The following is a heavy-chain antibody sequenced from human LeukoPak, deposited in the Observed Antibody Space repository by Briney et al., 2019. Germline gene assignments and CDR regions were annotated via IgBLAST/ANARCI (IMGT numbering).Heavy chain of an antibody. CDR3: ARVSDYYDSSGYYDAFDI. CDR2: IYYSGST. V-gene: IGHV4-59*12. J-gene: IGHJ3*02. D-gene: IGHD3-22*01. Sequence: SETLSLTCTVSGGSISSYYWSWLRQPPGKGLEWIGYIYYSGSTYYNPSLKSRVTISVDTSKKQFSMKMSSVTAADTAVYYCARVSDYYDSSGYYDAFDIWGQGAMVTVSS. CDR1: GGSISSYY.